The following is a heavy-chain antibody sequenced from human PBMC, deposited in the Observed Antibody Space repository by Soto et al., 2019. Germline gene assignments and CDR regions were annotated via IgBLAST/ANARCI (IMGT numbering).Heavy chain of an antibody. CDR1: GGSISSSNYY. CDR3: ARADIVVVPAGVGFDA. J-gene: IGHJ5*02. CDR2: IYYSGST. D-gene: IGHD2-2*01. V-gene: IGHV4-39*01. Sequence: QLQLQESGPGLVKPSETLSLTCTVSGGSISSSNYYWGWIRQPPGKGLEWIGNIYYSGSTYYNPSLKSRVTISVDTSKNQFSLKLSSVTAADTAVYYCARADIVVVPAGVGFDAWGQGTLVTVSS.